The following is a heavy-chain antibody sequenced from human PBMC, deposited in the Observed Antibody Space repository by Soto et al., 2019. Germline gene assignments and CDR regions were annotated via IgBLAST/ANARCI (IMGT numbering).Heavy chain of an antibody. Sequence: PSETLSLTCTVSGGTITSYYWSWIRQPAGKRLEWIGRIYSSGSTNYNPSLNSRVIMSVDTSQNQFSLNLSSVTAADTAKYYCARENILTAAAGKRDFDCWGQGTLVTVSS. J-gene: IGHJ4*02. D-gene: IGHD6-13*01. V-gene: IGHV4-4*07. CDR2: IYSSGST. CDR1: GGTITSYY. CDR3: ARENILTAAAGKRDFDC.